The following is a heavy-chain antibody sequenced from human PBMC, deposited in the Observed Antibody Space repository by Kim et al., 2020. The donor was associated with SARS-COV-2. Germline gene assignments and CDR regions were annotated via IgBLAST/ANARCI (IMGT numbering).Heavy chain of an antibody. CDR3: AKDLAGRSNWWYYHLDV. V-gene: IGHV3-9*01. CDR2: ISLTANES. Sequence: GGSLRLSFAAFGVNFTNHGMHWLRQAPGKGLEWVSHISLTANESTYADSVKGRVTISRDNAKNHVFLQMENLTVDDTANYYCAKDLAGRSNWWYYHLDVCGKGKTVTVS. D-gene: IGHD6-13*01. J-gene: IGHJ6*03. CDR1: GVNFTNHG.